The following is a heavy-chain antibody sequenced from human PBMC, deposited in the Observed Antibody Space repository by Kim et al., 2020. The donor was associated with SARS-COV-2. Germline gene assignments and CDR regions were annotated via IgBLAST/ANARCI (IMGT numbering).Heavy chain of an antibody. Sequence: VKGRFTISRDNARNSLFLQMNSRRADDTAVYYCVRAGHYDSSGYLRDFDYWGQGTMVTVSS. CDR3: VRAGHYDSSGYLRDFDY. J-gene: IGHJ4*02. V-gene: IGHV3-11*06. D-gene: IGHD3-22*01.